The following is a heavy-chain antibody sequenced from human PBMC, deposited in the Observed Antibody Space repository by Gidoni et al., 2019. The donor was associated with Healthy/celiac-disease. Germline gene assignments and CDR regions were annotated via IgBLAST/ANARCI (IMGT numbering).Heavy chain of an antibody. V-gene: IGHV1-46*01. CDR3: ARDQLLGDSSGSPFDY. CDR2: INPSGGST. J-gene: IGHJ4*02. CDR1: GSTFTSYD. Sequence: QVQLVQSGAEVKKPGASVKVSCTASGSTFTSYDMPWVRQAPGQGLEWMGIINPSGGSTSYAQKFQGRVTMTRDTSTSTVYMELSSLRSEDTAVYYCARDQLLGDSSGSPFDYWGQGTLVTVSS. D-gene: IGHD3-22*01.